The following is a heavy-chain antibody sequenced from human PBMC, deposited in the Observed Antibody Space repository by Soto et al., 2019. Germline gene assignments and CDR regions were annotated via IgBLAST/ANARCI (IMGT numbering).Heavy chain of an antibody. CDR3: ARVGSSWLNWFDP. J-gene: IGHJ5*02. Sequence: TLSLTCTVSGGSIGSGGYYWSWIRQHPGKGLEWIGYIYYSGSTYYNPSLKSRVTISVDTSKNQFSLKLSSVTAADTAVYYCARVGSSWLNWFDPWGQGTLVTVSS. CDR2: IYYSGST. V-gene: IGHV4-31*03. D-gene: IGHD6-13*01. CDR1: GGSIGSGGYY.